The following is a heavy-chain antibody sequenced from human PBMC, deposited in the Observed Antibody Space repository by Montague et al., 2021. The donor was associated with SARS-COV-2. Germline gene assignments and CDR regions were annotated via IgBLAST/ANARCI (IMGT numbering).Heavy chain of an antibody. D-gene: IGHD3-10*01. J-gene: IGHJ6*02. CDR2: INHSGSA. CDR3: ARVRYYGSGTSLGMDV. V-gene: IGHV4-34*01. Sequence: SETLSLTCTVSNASFDNYYWSWVRQSPGKGLEWIGEINHSGSANYNPSLKSRVTISVDTSKNQFSLKLSSVNAADTAVYYCARVRYYGSGTSLGMDVWGQGTTVTVSS. CDR1: NASFDNYY.